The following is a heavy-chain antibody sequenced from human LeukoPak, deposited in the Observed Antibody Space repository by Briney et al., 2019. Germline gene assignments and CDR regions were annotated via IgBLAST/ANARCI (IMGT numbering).Heavy chain of an antibody. CDR3: AKWASSWCGSLDY. Sequence: GGALILSCAASGFPFISYAMSGVRQAPGKGLEGGSAISGSGGSTYYADSVKGRLTICRDNSKNTLYLQMNSLRAEDTAVYYCAKWASSWCGSLDYWGQGTLVTVSS. D-gene: IGHD6-13*01. CDR1: GFPFISYA. J-gene: IGHJ4*02. CDR2: ISGSGGST. V-gene: IGHV3-23*01.